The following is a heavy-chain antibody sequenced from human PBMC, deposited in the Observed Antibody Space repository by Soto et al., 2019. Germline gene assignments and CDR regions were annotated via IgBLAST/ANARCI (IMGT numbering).Heavy chain of an antibody. CDR3: ARDQGRTVTRGDWFDP. J-gene: IGHJ5*02. Sequence: GGSLRLSCAASGFMFSTYAMHWVRQAPGKGLEWVAVISYDGSDIYYGDSGRGRFTISRDNSRNTLYLEMNSLQTEDTAVFYCARDQGRTVTRGDWFDPWGQGTLVTVSS. CDR2: ISYDGSDI. D-gene: IGHD6-19*01. CDR1: GFMFSTYA. V-gene: IGHV3-30-3*01.